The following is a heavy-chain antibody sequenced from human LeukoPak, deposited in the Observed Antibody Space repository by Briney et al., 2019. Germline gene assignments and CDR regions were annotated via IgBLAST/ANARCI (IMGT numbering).Heavy chain of an antibody. V-gene: IGHV4-59*01. CDR3: AREGGMTTTSYFDY. D-gene: IGHD4-11*01. CDR2: IYYSGST. CDR1: GGSISSYY. J-gene: IGHJ4*02. Sequence: ASETLSLTCTVSGGSISSYYWSWIRQPPGKGLEWIGYIYYSGSTNYNPSLKSRVTISVDTSKNQFSLKLSSVTAADTAVYYCAREGGMTTTSYFDYWGQGTLVTVSS.